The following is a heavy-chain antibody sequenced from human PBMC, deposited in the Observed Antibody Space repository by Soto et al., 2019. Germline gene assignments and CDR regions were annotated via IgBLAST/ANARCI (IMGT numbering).Heavy chain of an antibody. Sequence: GGSLRLSCAASGFTFSDYYMSWIRQSPGKGLEWVSYISSSSSYTNYADSVKGRFTISRDNAKNSLYLQMNSLRAEDTAVYYCARDRAGADDAFDIWGQGTMVTVSS. V-gene: IGHV3-11*06. CDR2: ISSSSSYT. D-gene: IGHD3-10*01. CDR1: GFTFSDYY. J-gene: IGHJ3*02. CDR3: ARDRAGADDAFDI.